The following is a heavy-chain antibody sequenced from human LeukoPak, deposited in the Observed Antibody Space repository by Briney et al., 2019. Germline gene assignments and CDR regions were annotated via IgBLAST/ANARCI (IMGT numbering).Heavy chain of an antibody. D-gene: IGHD3-22*01. CDR3: ARVDDRGHYYDSSGPRKLFDY. Sequence: GASVKVSCKAPGYTFTGYYMHWVRQAPGQGLWWMGWINPDSGGTNYAQKFQGRVTMTRDTSIRTAYMEVSRLRPDDTAVYYCARVDDRGHYYDSSGPRKLFDYWGQGTLVIVSS. CDR2: INPDSGGT. J-gene: IGHJ4*02. CDR1: GYTFTGYY. V-gene: IGHV1-2*02.